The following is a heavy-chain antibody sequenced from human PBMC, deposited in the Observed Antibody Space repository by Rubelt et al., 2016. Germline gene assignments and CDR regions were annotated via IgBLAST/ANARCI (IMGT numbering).Heavy chain of an antibody. CDR2: VHYSGTT. D-gene: IGHD5-24*01. J-gene: IGHJ4*02. CDR3: AGLRRDGYNYPDLDY. Sequence: QLQLQESGPGLVKPSETLSLTCTVSDGSVSSSIHYWGWVRQPPGKGLEWIGSVHYSGTTYYNLSLKSRLTLSVDTSKNQFSLKLSSVTAADTAVYYCAGLRRDGYNYPDLDYWGQGTLVTVSS. V-gene: IGHV4-39*01. CDR1: DGSVSSSIHY.